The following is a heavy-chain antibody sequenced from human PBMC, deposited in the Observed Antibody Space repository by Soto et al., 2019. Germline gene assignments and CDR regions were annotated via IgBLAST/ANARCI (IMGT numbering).Heavy chain of an antibody. V-gene: IGHV1-2*02. D-gene: IGHD3-3*01. J-gene: IGHJ3*02. CDR2: INPATGAA. Sequence: QLHLVQSGAVVKKPGASVTVSCSASGYPVTAYYMHWVRQAPGRGLGWMGGINPATGAAKYTQTFRCRVTMARDTSTRSVLMERRGPESADPAVFSCASGGGVGVAGSAAFDMWGQGTLVTVSS. CDR3: ASGGGVGVAGSAAFDM. CDR1: GYPVTAYY.